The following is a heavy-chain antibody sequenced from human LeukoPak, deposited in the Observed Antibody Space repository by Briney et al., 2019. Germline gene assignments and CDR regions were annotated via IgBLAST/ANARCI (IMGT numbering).Heavy chain of an antibody. D-gene: IGHD3-22*01. CDR2: INSDGSST. Sequence: PGGSLGLSCGASEFTFRSYWMHWVRQAPGKGLVWVTRINSDGSSTSYADSVKGRFTISRDNAKNTLYLQMNSLRAEDMAVYYCAREGSSGYSYYFDYWGQGTLVTVSS. CDR3: AREGSSGYSYYFDY. CDR1: EFTFRSYW. J-gene: IGHJ4*02. V-gene: IGHV3-74*01.